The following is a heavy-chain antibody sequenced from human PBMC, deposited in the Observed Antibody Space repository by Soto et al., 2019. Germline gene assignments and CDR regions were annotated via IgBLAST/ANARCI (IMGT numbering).Heavy chain of an antibody. Sequence: QVQLVQSGAEVKKPGASVKVSCKASGYTFTSYAMHWVRQAPGQGLEWMGVINPGGGITSYAENLHGRVTMTRDTSTSTAYIELSSLRSEDTAIYYCARGLAVAYSPALLWGQGTLLTVYS. CDR2: INPGGGIT. J-gene: IGHJ4*02. CDR3: ARGLAVAYSPALL. D-gene: IGHD6-19*01. V-gene: IGHV1-46*01. CDR1: GYTFTSYA.